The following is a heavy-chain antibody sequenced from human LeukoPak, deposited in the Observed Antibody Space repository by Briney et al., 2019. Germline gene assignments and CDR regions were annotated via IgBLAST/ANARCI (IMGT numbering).Heavy chain of an antibody. J-gene: IGHJ4*02. CDR1: GGSISNYY. CDR2: IYYSGST. Sequence: SETLSLTCTVSGGSISNYYWSWIRQPPAKGLEWIGYIYYSGSTNYNPSLKSRVTISIDTSKNQFSLKLSSVTAADTAVYYCARRDYGSKVDYWGQGTLVTVSS. CDR3: ARRDYGSKVDY. V-gene: IGHV4-59*08. D-gene: IGHD4-17*01.